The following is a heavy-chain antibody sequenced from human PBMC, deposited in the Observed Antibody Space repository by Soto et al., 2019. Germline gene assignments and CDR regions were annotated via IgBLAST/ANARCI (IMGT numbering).Heavy chain of an antibody. Sequence: PSETLSLTCTVSGYSISNGYFWGWIRQSPGKGLEGIGSMYDSDNTYYNPSLKSRVTISLDTSKNQFSLKLSSVTAADTDVYYCARARAERERSYDFWSGSFDYWGQGSLVTVSS. D-gene: IGHD3-3*01. J-gene: IGHJ4*02. CDR3: ARARAERERSYDFWSGSFDY. CDR1: GYSISNGYF. CDR2: MYDSDNT. V-gene: IGHV4-38-2*02.